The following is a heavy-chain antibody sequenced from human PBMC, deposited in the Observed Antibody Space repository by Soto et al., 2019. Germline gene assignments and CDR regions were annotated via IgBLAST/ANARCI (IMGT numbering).Heavy chain of an antibody. V-gene: IGHV3-21*01. J-gene: IGHJ5*02. CDR2: ISSSSSYI. CDR3: ARAQYSSGWSEDWFDP. CDR1: GFTFSSYA. D-gene: IGHD6-19*01. Sequence: EVQLLESGGILVHPGGSLRLSCAASGFTFSSYAMTWVRQAPGKGLEWVSSISSSSSYIYYADSVKGRFTISRDNAKNSLYLQMNSLRAEDTAVYYCARAQYSSGWSEDWFDPWGQGTLVTVSS.